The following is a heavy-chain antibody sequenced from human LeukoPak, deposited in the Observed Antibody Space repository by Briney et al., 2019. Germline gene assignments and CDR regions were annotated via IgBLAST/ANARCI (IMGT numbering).Heavy chain of an antibody. CDR2: ISYDGSNK. V-gene: IGHV3-30*04. CDR1: GFTFSSYA. CDR3: AREWGVTTSPNFDY. J-gene: IGHJ4*02. Sequence: PGGSLRLSCAASGFTFSSYAMHWVRQAPGKGLEWVAVISYDGSNKYYADSVKGRFTISRDNSKNTLYLQMNSLRAEDTAVYYCAREWGVTTSPNFDYWGQGTLVTVSS. D-gene: IGHD4-17*01.